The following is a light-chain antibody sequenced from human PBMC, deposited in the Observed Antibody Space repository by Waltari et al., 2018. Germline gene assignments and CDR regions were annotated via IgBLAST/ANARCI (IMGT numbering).Light chain of an antibody. V-gene: IGLV1-44*01. Sequence: QSVLTQPPSASGTPGQRVTISCSGTSSNVGGSTVHWYQQVPGTAPKLLITDRNSGPSGVPDRFSGSKSGTSAARAIRGLQAEDEADYFCAVWDARLNGPVFGGGTKVTVL. J-gene: IGLJ2*01. CDR2: DRN. CDR3: AVWDARLNGPV. CDR1: SSNVGGST.